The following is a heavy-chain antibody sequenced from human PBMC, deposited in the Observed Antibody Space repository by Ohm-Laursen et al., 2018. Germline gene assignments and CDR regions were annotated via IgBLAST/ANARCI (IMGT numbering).Heavy chain of an antibody. J-gene: IGHJ4*02. CDR2: ISFDGSNK. V-gene: IGHV3-30*03. D-gene: IGHD3-22*01. CDR1: GFPFSTYG. CDR3: ARDPYDSSGYYYGPPYYFDY. Sequence: SLRLSCAASGFPFSTYGMHWVRQAPGKGLEWLAIISFDGSNKYYADSVKGRFTISRDNSKNTLYLQMNSLRAEDTAVYYCARDPYDSSGYYYGPPYYFDYWGQGTLVTVSS.